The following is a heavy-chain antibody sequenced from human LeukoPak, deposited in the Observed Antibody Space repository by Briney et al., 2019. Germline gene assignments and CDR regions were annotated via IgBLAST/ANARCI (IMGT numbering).Heavy chain of an antibody. CDR2: IIPIFGTA. D-gene: IGHD2-2*01. CDR1: GGTFSSYA. V-gene: IGHV1-69*13. Sequence: EASVKVSCKASGGTFSSYAISWVRQAPGQGLEWMGGIIPIFGTANYAQKFQGRVTITADESTSTAYMELSSPRSEDTAVYYCARGYCSSTSCLKLFDPWGQGTLVTVSS. CDR3: ARGYCSSTSCLKLFDP. J-gene: IGHJ5*02.